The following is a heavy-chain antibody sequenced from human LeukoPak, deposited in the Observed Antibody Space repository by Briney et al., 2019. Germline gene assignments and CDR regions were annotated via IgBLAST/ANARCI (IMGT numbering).Heavy chain of an antibody. J-gene: IGHJ4*02. CDR2: GTSSGSTI. V-gene: IGHV3-48*03. CDR3: ARKWGQLEPLDY. D-gene: IGHD2-15*01. CDR1: GVTFSSYE. Sequence: GGSLRLSCAASGVTFSSYEMNWVREAPGEGVESVSYGTSSGSTIYYAYSVKGRFTISRDNAKNSLHLQMNSLRAEDTAVYYCARKWGQLEPLDYCGQGTLATVSS.